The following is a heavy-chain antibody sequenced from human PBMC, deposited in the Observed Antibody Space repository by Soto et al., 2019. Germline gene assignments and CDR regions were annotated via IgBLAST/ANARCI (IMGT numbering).Heavy chain of an antibody. V-gene: IGHV3-23*01. CDR2: IVYNGDT. J-gene: IGHJ4*02. CDR3: TGHGGNSY. D-gene: IGHD1-26*01. CDR1: GFTLRTNG. Sequence: GSLRLSCAASGFTLRTNGMSWVRQAPGKGLECVSSIVYNGDTSYADSVKGRFTISRDISENTLYLEMNRLRAEDTAVYYCTGHGGNSYLGQGTLVTVSS.